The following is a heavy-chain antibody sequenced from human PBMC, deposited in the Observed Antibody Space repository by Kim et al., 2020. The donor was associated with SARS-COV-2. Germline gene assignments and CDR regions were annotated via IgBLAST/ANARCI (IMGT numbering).Heavy chain of an antibody. Sequence: PETLSLTCTVSGGSISSSRHYWAWIRQPPGKGLEWIGSIYYTWTTDYNPSLKSRVTISLDTSKNEFSLKLNSVTAADTAVYYCVAYQYETTYDFWGQGTLVAVSS. CDR3: VAYQYETTYDF. CDR2: IYYTWTT. J-gene: IGHJ4*02. V-gene: IGHV4-39*01. CDR1: GGSISSSRHY. D-gene: IGHD1-1*01.